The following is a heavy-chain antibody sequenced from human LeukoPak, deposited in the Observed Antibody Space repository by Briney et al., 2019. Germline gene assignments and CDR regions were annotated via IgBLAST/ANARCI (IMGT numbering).Heavy chain of an antibody. Sequence: SETLSLTCTVSGGSISSYYWSWIRQPPGKGLEWIWYIYYSGSTNYNPSLKSRVTISVDTSKNQFSLKLSSVTAADTAVYYCARDISWGDGYNHRGYFDYWGQGTLVTVSS. CDR2: IYYSGST. V-gene: IGHV4-59*01. CDR3: ARDISWGDGYNHRGYFDY. CDR1: GGSISSYY. J-gene: IGHJ4*02. D-gene: IGHD5-24*01.